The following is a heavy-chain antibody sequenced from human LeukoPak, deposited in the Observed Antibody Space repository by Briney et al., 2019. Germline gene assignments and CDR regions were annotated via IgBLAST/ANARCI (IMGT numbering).Heavy chain of an antibody. CDR3: ARDSWDPGNIADHPGSYYFDY. D-gene: IGHD6-13*01. J-gene: IGHJ4*02. CDR1: GGSISSYY. CDR2: IYYSGST. Sequence: SETLSLTCAVSGGSISSYYWSWIRQPPGKGLEWIGYIYYSGSTNYNPSLKSRVTISVDTSKNQFSLKLSSVTAADTAVYYCARDSWDPGNIADHPGSYYFDYRGQGTLVTVSS. V-gene: IGHV4-59*01.